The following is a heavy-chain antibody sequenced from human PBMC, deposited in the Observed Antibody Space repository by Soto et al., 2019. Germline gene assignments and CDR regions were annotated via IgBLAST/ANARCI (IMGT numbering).Heavy chain of an antibody. Sequence: QVQLVQSGAEVKKPGSSVKVSCKASGGTFSSYAISWVRQAPGQGLEWMGGVSPIFGTANYAQKFQGRVTITADESTSTAYMERSSLRSEDTAVYYCGRGEGVYAVTPKNGMDVWGQGTTVTVSS. J-gene: IGHJ6*02. CDR3: GRGEGVYAVTPKNGMDV. CDR2: VSPIFGTA. D-gene: IGHD3-16*01. CDR1: GGTFSSYA. V-gene: IGHV1-69*01.